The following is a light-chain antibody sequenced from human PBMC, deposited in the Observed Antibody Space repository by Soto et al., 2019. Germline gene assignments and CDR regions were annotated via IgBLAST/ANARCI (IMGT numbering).Light chain of an antibody. CDR2: WAS. CDR3: QQYYSIPFT. Sequence: DIVMTQSPDSLAVSLGERATINCKSSQSVLYSSDNKNYLVWYQQKPGQPPKVLIYWASTRESGVPDRFSGSGSATDFTLTISSLQAEDVAVYYCQQYYSIPFTFGPGTKVDIK. CDR1: QSVLYSSDNKNY. J-gene: IGKJ3*01. V-gene: IGKV4-1*01.